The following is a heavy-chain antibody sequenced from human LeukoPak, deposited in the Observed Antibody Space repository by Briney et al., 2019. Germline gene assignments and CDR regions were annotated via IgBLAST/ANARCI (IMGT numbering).Heavy chain of an antibody. CDR2: IYYSGST. J-gene: IGHJ3*02. CDR3: ARQSGNGYSGYDFQAFDI. CDR1: GGSISSYY. Sequence: SETLSLTCTVSGGSISSYYWSWIRQPPGKGLEWIGYIYYSGSTNYNPSLKSRVTIPVDMSKNQFSLKLSSVTAADTAVYYCARQSGNGYSGYDFQAFDIWGQGTMVTVSS. D-gene: IGHD5-12*01. V-gene: IGHV4-59*08.